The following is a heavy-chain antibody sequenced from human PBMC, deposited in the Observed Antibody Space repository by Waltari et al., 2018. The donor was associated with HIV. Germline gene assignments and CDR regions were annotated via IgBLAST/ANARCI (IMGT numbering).Heavy chain of an antibody. CDR2: IARISTTYI. Sequence: EVQLVESGGGLVKPGGSLRRSCAASGFTFSNYIMNWVRQAPGKGLEWVSSIARISTTYIYYRDSVKGRFTVSRDNAKNSLYLQMNSLRAEDTAVYYCAAEMATVYLDYWGQGTLVTVSS. CDR1: GFTFSNYI. J-gene: IGHJ4*02. V-gene: IGHV3-21*01. CDR3: AAEMATVYLDY. D-gene: IGHD5-12*01.